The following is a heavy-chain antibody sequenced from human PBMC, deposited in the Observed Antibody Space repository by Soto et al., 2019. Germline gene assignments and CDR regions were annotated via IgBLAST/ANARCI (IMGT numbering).Heavy chain of an antibody. CDR1: GYTFTSYG. J-gene: IGHJ4*02. Sequence: ASVKVSCPASGYTFTSYGISWVRQAPGQGLEWMGWISAYNGNTNYAQKLQGRVTMTTDTSTSTAYMELRSLRSDDTAVYYFARGGGVLRFLEWSKDFDYWGQGSLVTVSA. CDR3: ARGGGVLRFLEWSKDFDY. CDR2: ISAYNGNT. D-gene: IGHD3-3*01. V-gene: IGHV1-18*01.